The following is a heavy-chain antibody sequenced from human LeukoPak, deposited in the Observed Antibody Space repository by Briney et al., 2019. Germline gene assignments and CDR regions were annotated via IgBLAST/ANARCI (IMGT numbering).Heavy chain of an antibody. D-gene: IGHD2-15*01. J-gene: IGHJ4*02. Sequence: SETLSLTCTVSGGSTSSYYWSWIRQPPGKGLEWIGYIYYSGSTNYNPSLKSRVTISVDTSKNQFSLKLSSVTAADTAVYYCARRSCSGGSCYPDYWGQGTLVTVSS. CDR1: GGSTSSYY. V-gene: IGHV4-59*08. CDR3: ARRSCSGGSCYPDY. CDR2: IYYSGST.